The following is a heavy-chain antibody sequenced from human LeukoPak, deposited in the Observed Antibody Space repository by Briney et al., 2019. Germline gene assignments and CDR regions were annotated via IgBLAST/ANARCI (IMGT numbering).Heavy chain of an antibody. V-gene: IGHV3-30*04. J-gene: IGHJ4*02. CDR1: GFSLTAYA. CDR2: LSSDGITQ. Sequence: GGSLRLSCVASGFSLTAYAMYWVRQAPGKGLEWVTILSSDGITQNYADSVRGRFTISRDDSKKTLYLQMNSLRREDTAIYYCERGAPRVVAFDHWGQGALVTVSS. CDR3: ERGAPRVVAFDH. D-gene: IGHD3-22*01.